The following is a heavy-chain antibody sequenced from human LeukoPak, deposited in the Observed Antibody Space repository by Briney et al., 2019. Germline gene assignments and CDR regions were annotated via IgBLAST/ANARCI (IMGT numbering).Heavy chain of an antibody. Sequence: GGSLRLSCAASGFTFSSYAMSWVRQAPGKGLEWVSAISGSGGSTYYADSVKGRFTISRDNSKNTLYLQMNSLRAEDTAVYYCASDPPRGEIVVREDYWVQGTLVTASS. J-gene: IGHJ4*02. D-gene: IGHD3-22*01. CDR3: ASDPPRGEIVVREDY. CDR1: GFTFSSYA. V-gene: IGHV3-23*01. CDR2: ISGSGGST.